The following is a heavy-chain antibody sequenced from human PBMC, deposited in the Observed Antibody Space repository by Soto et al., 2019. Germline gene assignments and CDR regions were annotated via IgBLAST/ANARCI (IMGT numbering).Heavy chain of an antibody. D-gene: IGHD1-1*01. Sequence: GESLKISCAASGFTFSSYAMSWVRQAPGKGLEWVSAISGSGGSTYYADSVKGRFTISRDNSKNTLYLQMNSLRAEDTAVYYCAKRTARTPGYYYYYGMDVWGQGTTVTVSS. CDR3: AKRTARTPGYYYYYGMDV. CDR1: GFTFSSYA. CDR2: ISGSGGST. J-gene: IGHJ6*02. V-gene: IGHV3-23*01.